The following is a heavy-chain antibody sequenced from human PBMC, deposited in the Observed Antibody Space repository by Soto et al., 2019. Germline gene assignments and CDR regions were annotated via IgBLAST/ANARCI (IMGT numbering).Heavy chain of an antibody. CDR1: GFTFDDYA. Sequence: GGSLRLSCAASGFTFDDYAMHWVRQAPGKGLEWVSGISWNSGSIGYADSVKGRFTISRDNAKNSLYLQMNSLRAEDTALYYCAKDKSIFGVVIPAYFDYWGQGTLVTVSS. D-gene: IGHD3-3*01. V-gene: IGHV3-9*01. CDR3: AKDKSIFGVVIPAYFDY. J-gene: IGHJ4*02. CDR2: ISWNSGSI.